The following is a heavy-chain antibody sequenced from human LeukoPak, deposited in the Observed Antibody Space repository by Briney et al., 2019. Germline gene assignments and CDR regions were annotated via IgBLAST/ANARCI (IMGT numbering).Heavy chain of an antibody. D-gene: IGHD1-26*01. V-gene: IGHV3-53*01. CDR2: IYSGGNT. CDR3: AGVHTGTNEKEDSGPFHH. CDR1: GFTVSSNY. J-gene: IGHJ1*01. Sequence: GGSLRLSCAASGFTVSSNYMTWVRQAPGKGLDWVSVIYSGGNTFYADSVKGRFTVSRDSSKNTLYLQMNSLTVEDTAVYYCAGVHTGTNEKEDSGPFHHWGQGTLVTVSS.